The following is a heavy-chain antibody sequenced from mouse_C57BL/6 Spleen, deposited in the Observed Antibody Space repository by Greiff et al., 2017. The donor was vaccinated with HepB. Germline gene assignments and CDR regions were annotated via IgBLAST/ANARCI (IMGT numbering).Heavy chain of an antibody. CDR3: TGVATVPPFDY. CDR2: IRLKSDNYAT. Sequence: EVQLVESGGGLVQPGGSMKLSCVASGFTFSNYWMNWVRQSPEKGLEWVAQIRLKSDNYATHYAESVKGRFTISRDDSKSSVYLQMNNLRAEDTGIYYCTGVATVPPFDYWGQGTTLTVSS. CDR1: GFTFSNYW. J-gene: IGHJ2*01. D-gene: IGHD1-1*01. V-gene: IGHV6-3*01.